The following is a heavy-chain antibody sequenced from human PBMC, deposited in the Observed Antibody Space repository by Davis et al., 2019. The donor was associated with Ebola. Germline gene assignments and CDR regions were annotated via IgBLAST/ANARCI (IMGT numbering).Heavy chain of an antibody. V-gene: IGHV3-49*04. Sequence: GESLKISCTASGFTFGDYTMPWVRQAPGQGLEWVGFIRGKGFGGTTEYAASVKGRFAISRDDSKSIAYLHMNSLKTEDTALYYCTKEDSNYFPRVLYYWGQGTVVTVSS. CDR1: GFTFGDYT. CDR3: TKEDSNYFPRVLYY. CDR2: IRGKGFGGTT. D-gene: IGHD4-11*01. J-gene: IGHJ4*02.